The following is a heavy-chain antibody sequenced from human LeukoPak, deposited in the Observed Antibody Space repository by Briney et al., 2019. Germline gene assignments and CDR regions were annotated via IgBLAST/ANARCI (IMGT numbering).Heavy chain of an antibody. CDR3: ARGTSEPMVRGVLN. J-gene: IGHJ4*02. V-gene: IGHV4-39*07. CDR1: GGSISGSSYY. CDR2: IYYSGST. Sequence: PSETLSLTCTVSGGSISGSSYYWGWIRQPPGKGLEWIGSIYYSGSTYYNPSLKSRVTISVDTSKNQFSLKLSSVTAADTAVYYCARGTSEPMVRGVLNWGQGTLVTVSS. D-gene: IGHD3-10*01.